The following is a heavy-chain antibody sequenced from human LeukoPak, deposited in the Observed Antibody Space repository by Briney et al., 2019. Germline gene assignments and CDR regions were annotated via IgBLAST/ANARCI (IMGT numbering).Heavy chain of an antibody. CDR1: GFTFSDYW. CDR2: INTDGSIT. Sequence: GGSLRLSCAASGFTFSDYWIHWVRQAPGKGLVWVSRINTDGSITNYADSVKGRFSISRDNAKNTLYLQMNSLRAEDTAVYYCAKTRPLDSSSWSHGDYWGQGTLVTVSS. CDR3: AKTRPLDSSSWSHGDY. J-gene: IGHJ4*02. D-gene: IGHD6-13*01. V-gene: IGHV3-74*01.